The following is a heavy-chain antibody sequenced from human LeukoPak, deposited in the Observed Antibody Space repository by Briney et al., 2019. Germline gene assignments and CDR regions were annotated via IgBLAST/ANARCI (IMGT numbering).Heavy chain of an antibody. CDR1: GGSLSSGDYY. V-gene: IGHV4-30-4*08. J-gene: IGHJ1*01. CDR3: ARVPHQYYYALEEH. D-gene: IGHD3-10*01. Sequence: PSQTLSLTCTVSGGSLSSGDYYWTWIRQPPGKGLEWIGYIYYSGSTYYNPSLKNRITMSVDTSKNQFSLKLSSVTAADTAVYYCARVPHQYYYALEEHWGQGTLVTVSS. CDR2: IYYSGST.